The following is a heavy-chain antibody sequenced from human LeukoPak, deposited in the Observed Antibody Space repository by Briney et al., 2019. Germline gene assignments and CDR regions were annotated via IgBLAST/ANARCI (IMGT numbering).Heavy chain of an antibody. Sequence: GASVKVSCKASGYTFTSYYMHWVRQAPGQGLEWMGIINPSGGSTSYAQKFQGRVTMTRDTSTSTVYMELSSLRSEDTAVYYCARDGPVIGSAGFADYWGQGTLVTVSS. J-gene: IGHJ4*02. CDR1: GYTFTSYY. V-gene: IGHV1-46*01. CDR3: ARDGPVIGSAGFADY. D-gene: IGHD3-16*02. CDR2: INPSGGST.